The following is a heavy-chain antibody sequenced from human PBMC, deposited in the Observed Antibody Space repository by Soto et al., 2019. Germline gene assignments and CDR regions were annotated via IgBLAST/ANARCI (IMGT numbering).Heavy chain of an antibody. V-gene: IGHV3-21*01. CDR2: ISSSSSYI. CDR3: ARGFGYGDYVSPADYYYYMDV. CDR1: GFTFSSYS. Sequence: EVQLVESGGGLVKPGGSLRLSCAASGFTFSSYSMNWVRQAPGKGLEWVSFISSSSSYIYYADSVKGRFTISRDNAKNSLYLQMNSLRAEDTAVYYCARGFGYGDYVSPADYYYYMDVWGKGTTVTVSS. D-gene: IGHD4-17*01. J-gene: IGHJ6*03.